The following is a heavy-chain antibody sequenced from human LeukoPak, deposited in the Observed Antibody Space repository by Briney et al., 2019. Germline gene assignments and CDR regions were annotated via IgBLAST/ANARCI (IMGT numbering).Heavy chain of an antibody. D-gene: IGHD3-16*02. CDR2: IKQDGSEK. J-gene: IGHJ4*02. CDR3: ARDRSAWGSYRYIGY. Sequence: GGSLRLSCAASGFTFSSYWMSWVRQAPGKGLEWVANIKQDGSEKFYVDPVKGRFTISRDNAKNSLYLQMNSLRAEDTAVYYCARDRSAWGSYRYIGYWGQGTLVTVSS. V-gene: IGHV3-7*01. CDR1: GFTFSSYW.